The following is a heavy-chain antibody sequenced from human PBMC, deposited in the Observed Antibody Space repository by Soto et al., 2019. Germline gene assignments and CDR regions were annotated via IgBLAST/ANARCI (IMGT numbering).Heavy chain of an antibody. CDR3: ARGPPPITIFGVVIIKPFDY. J-gene: IGHJ4*02. CDR1: GYTFTSYD. Sequence: ASVKVSCKASGYTFTSYDINWVRQATGQGLEWMGWMNPNSGNTGYAQKFQGRVTMTRNTSISTAYMELSSLRSEDTAVYYCARGPPPITIFGVVIIKPFDYWGQGTLITVSS. CDR2: MNPNSGNT. D-gene: IGHD3-3*01. V-gene: IGHV1-8*01.